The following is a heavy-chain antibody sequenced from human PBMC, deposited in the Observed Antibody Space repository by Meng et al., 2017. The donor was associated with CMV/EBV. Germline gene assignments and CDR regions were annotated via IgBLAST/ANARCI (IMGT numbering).Heavy chain of an antibody. Sequence: GGSLRLSCAASGFTFSSYWMSWVRQAPGKGPEWVANIKQDGSEKYYVDSVKGRFTISRDNAKNSLYLQMNSLRAEDTAVYYCARDPFQSYYYDSSGSDPDYWGQGTLVNVSS. V-gene: IGHV3-7*01. CDR3: ARDPFQSYYYDSSGSDPDY. CDR2: IKQDGSEK. D-gene: IGHD3-22*01. CDR1: GFTFSSYW. J-gene: IGHJ4*02.